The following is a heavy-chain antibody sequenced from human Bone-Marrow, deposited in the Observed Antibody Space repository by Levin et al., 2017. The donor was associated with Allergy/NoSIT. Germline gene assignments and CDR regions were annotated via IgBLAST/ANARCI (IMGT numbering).Heavy chain of an antibody. CDR1: GYTFTNFG. V-gene: IGHV1-18*01. Sequence: ASVKVSCKASGYTFTNFGLSWVRQAPGQGLEWMAWISVYNGNTNYAQKFQGRVTMTTDTSTSTAYMELRSLRSDDTAVYYCASATLSDCSGTNCYFEFTPRTYIYFGMDVWGQGTTVTVSS. CDR3: ASATLSDCSGTNCYFEFTPRTYIYFGMDV. J-gene: IGHJ6*02. D-gene: IGHD2-2*01. CDR2: ISVYNGNT.